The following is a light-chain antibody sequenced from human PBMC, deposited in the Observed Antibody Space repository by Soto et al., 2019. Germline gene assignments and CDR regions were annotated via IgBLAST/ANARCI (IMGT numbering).Light chain of an antibody. J-gene: IGKJ4*01. Sequence: EIVMTQSPATLSVSPVERATLSSRASKSVSSNLAWYQQKPGQTPKLLGYVASTMATGLPARFSGSWSGTEVTITISSLQSEDFAVYYCQQYNVWPLTFGGGTKVDFK. CDR2: VAS. V-gene: IGKV3-15*01. CDR3: QQYNVWPLT. CDR1: KSVSSN.